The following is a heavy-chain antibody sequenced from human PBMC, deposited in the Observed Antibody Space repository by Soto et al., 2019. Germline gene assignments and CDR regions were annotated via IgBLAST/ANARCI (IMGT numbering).Heavy chain of an antibody. D-gene: IGHD2-21*02. CDR2: IIPIFGTA. CDR1: GGTFSSYA. Sequence: SVKVSCKASGGTFSSYAISWVRQAPGQGLEWMGGIIPIFGTANYTQKFQGRVTITADKSTSTAYMELSSLRSEDTAVYYCASVMTPRNAFDIWGQGTMVTVSS. J-gene: IGHJ3*02. CDR3: ASVMTPRNAFDI. V-gene: IGHV1-69*06.